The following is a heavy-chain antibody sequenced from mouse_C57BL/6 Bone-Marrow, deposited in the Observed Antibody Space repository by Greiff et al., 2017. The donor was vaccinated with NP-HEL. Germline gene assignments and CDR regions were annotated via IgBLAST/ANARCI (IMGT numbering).Heavy chain of an antibody. J-gene: IGHJ1*03. CDR3: TSNWDYWYCDV. D-gene: IGHD4-1*01. CDR2: IRNKANNHAT. V-gene: IGHV6-6*01. Sequence: EVQLQESGGGLVQPGGSMKLSCAASGFTFSDAWMDWVRQSPEKGLEWVAEIRNKANNHATYSAASVKGRFTISRDDSKSRVYLQMNSLRAEDTGIYYCTSNWDYWYCDVWGTGTTVTVSS. CDR1: GFTFSDAW.